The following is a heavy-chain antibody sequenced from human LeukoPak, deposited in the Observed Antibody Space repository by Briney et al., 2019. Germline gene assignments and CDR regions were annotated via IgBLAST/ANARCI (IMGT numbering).Heavy chain of an antibody. CDR2: INHSGSI. J-gene: IGHJ6*03. CDR1: GGSFSGYY. Sequence: PSETLSLTCAVYGGSFSGYYWSWIRQPPGKGLEWIGEINHSGSINYNPSLKSRVTISVDTSKNQFSLKLSSVTAADTAVYYCARSAPRDIVVVPAAKGVNYMDVWGKGTTVTVSS. D-gene: IGHD2-2*01. V-gene: IGHV4-34*01. CDR3: ARSAPRDIVVVPAAKGVNYMDV.